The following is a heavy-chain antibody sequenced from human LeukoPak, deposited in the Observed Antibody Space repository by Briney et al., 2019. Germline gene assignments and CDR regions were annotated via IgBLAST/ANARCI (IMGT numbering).Heavy chain of an antibody. CDR1: GFSISSFY. D-gene: IGHD1-26*01. CDR3: ARAQGWELPFDY. Sequence: SETLSLTCTVSGFSISSFYWSWIRQPPGKGLEWIGYIYYSGSTNYNPSLKGRVTISVDTSKNQFSLKLSSVTAADTAVYYCARAQGWELPFDYWGQGTLVTVSS. V-gene: IGHV4-59*01. CDR2: IYYSGST. J-gene: IGHJ4*02.